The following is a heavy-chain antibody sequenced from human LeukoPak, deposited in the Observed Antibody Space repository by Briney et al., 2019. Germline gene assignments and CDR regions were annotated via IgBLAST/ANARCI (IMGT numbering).Heavy chain of an antibody. CDR2: IYSVGTT. CDR3: ARLESTEGTLY. D-gene: IGHD5/OR15-5a*01. V-gene: IGHV3-66*02. Sequence: QPSETLSLTCTVSGGSISSYYWSWVRQAPGKGLEWVSVIYSVGTTYYADSVKGRFTISRDTSKNTVFLQMNSLRAEDTAVYYCARLESTEGTLYWGQGTLVTVSS. CDR1: GGSISSYY. J-gene: IGHJ4*02.